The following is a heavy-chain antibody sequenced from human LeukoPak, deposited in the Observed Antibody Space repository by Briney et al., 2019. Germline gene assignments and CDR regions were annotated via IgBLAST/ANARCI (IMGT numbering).Heavy chain of an antibody. V-gene: IGHV3-11*01. CDR2: ISRSGITI. CDR3: VRDYDISGPQKNFFDY. Sequence: GGSLRLSCAASGFTFSDYYMNWIRQAPGKGLEWVSYISRSGITISYADSVKGRFTISRDNAKNSLYLQMNSLRAEDTAVYYCVRDYDISGPQKNFFDYWGQGTLVTVSS. J-gene: IGHJ4*02. D-gene: IGHD3-22*01. CDR1: GFTFSDYY.